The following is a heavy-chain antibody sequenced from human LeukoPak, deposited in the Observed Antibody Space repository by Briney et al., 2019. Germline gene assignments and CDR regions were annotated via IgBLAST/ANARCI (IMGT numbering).Heavy chain of an antibody. CDR1: GFTFRSYW. Sequence: TGGSLRLSCAASGFTFRSYWMRWVRQAPGKGLEWVANIKQDGSEKNYVDSVKGRFTISRDNAKNSLYLQMNSLGAEDTAVYYCASGLELDYWGQGTLVTVSS. V-gene: IGHV3-7*03. CDR3: ASGLELDY. CDR2: IKQDGSEK. J-gene: IGHJ4*02.